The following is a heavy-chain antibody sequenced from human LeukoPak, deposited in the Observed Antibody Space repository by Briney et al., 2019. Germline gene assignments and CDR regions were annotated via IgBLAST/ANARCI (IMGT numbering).Heavy chain of an antibody. V-gene: IGHV4-34*01. Sequence: PSETLSLTCAVYGGSFSGYYWSWIRQPPGKGLEWIGEINHSGSTNYNPSLKSRVTISVDTSKNQFSLKLSSVTAEDTAVYYCARGENNYGYYYFDYWGQGTLVTVSS. CDR1: GGSFSGYY. J-gene: IGHJ4*02. D-gene: IGHD5-18*01. CDR3: ARGENNYGYYYFDY. CDR2: INHSGST.